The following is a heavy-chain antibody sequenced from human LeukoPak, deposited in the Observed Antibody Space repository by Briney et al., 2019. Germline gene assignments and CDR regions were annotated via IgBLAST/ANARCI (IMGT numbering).Heavy chain of an antibody. CDR2: ISSSSSYI. V-gene: IGHV3-21*01. D-gene: IGHD3-22*01. CDR3: ARDGRWIVYYDGSSPV. Sequence: PGGSLRLSCAASGFTFSSYSMNWVRQAPGKGLEWVSSISSSSSYIYYADSVKGRFTISRDNAKNSLYLQMNSLRAEDTAVYYCARDGRWIVYYDGSSPVWGQGTLVTVSS. J-gene: IGHJ4*02. CDR1: GFTFSSYS.